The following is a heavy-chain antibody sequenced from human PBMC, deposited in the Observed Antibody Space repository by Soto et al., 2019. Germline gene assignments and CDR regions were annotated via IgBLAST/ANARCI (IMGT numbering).Heavy chain of an antibody. CDR1: GGSISSGFR. D-gene: IGHD4-17*01. V-gene: IGHV4-4*02. Sequence: QVHLQASDPGLVKPSETLSLTCVVSGGSISSGFRWTWVRQSPGKGLEWLGEVSHSGSTKDNPSLKSRVTLSVDKSNNRFSLYMTSVTAADTGVYYCSRVSRTVGLDYWGQGTLVTVSS. CDR2: VSHSGST. J-gene: IGHJ4*02. CDR3: SRVSRTVGLDY.